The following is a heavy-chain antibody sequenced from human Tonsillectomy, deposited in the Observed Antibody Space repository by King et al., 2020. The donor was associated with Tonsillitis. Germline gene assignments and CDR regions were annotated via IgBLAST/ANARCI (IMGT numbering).Heavy chain of an antibody. V-gene: IGHV3-23*04. CDR1: GFTFSTYA. J-gene: IGHJ4*02. CDR3: AKAPFSGSPDH. CDR2: ISGSGDYT. Sequence: EVQLVESGGGLVQPGGSLRLSCAASGFTFSTYALSWVRQAPGKGLEWVSAISGSGDYTYYADSVKGRFTISRDNSRNTLYVQMKSLRAEDTAVYYCAKAPFSGSPDHWGQGTLVTVSS. D-gene: IGHD1-26*01.